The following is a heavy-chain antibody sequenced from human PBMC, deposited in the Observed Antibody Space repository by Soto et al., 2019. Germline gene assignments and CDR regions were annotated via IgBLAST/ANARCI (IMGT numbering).Heavy chain of an antibody. Sequence: SPTLSLPCAISGDSVSSNSAAWNWIRQSPSRGLEWLGRTYYRSKWYNDYAVSVKSQITINPDTSKNQFSLQLNSVTPEDTAVYYCARGELVDGSCRYWGQGTLVTVSS. CDR3: ARGELVDGSCRY. CDR1: GDSVSSNSAA. CDR2: TYYRSKWYN. D-gene: IGHD2-15*01. J-gene: IGHJ4*02. V-gene: IGHV6-1*01.